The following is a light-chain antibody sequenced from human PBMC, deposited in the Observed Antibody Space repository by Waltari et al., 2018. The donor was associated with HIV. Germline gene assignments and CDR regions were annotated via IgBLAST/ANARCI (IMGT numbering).Light chain of an antibody. CDR1: SSAVGRYNL. V-gene: IGLV2-23*01. CDR3: CSYTGSSTRRPYV. CDR2: EGS. Sequence: QSALTQPASVSGSPGQSIPLSCTGTSSAVGRYNLLSWYQQHPGKAPKVMIYEGSKRPSGVSNRFSGSKSGNTASLTISGLQAEDEADYYCCSYTGSSTRRPYVFGTGTKVTVL. J-gene: IGLJ1*01.